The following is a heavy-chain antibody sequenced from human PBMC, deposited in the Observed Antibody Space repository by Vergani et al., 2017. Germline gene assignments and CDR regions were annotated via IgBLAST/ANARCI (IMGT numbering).Heavy chain of an antibody. CDR1: GFTFSSYG. J-gene: IGHJ4*02. D-gene: IGHD6-13*01. CDR3: ASTSSRHSSSWYIFDY. V-gene: IGHV3-33*01. Sequence: VQLVESGGGVVQPGRSLRLSCAASGFTFSSYGMHWVRQAPGKGLEWVAVIWYDGSNKYYADSVKGRFTISRDNSKNTLYLQMNSLRAEDTAVYYCASTSSRHSSSWYIFDYWGQGTLVTVSS. CDR2: IWYDGSNK.